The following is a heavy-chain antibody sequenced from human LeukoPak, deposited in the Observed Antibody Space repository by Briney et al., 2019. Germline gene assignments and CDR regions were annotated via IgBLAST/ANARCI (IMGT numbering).Heavy chain of an antibody. Sequence: GGSLRLSCAASGFTFSSYSMNWVRQAPGKGLEWVSSISSSSSYIYYADSVKGRFTISRDNAKNSLYLQMNSLRAEDTALYYCAKGGGYNCNDVGADYWGQGTLVTVSS. CDR3: AKGGGYNCNDVGADY. J-gene: IGHJ4*02. CDR1: GFTFSSYS. CDR2: ISSSSSYI. V-gene: IGHV3-21*04. D-gene: IGHD1-1*01.